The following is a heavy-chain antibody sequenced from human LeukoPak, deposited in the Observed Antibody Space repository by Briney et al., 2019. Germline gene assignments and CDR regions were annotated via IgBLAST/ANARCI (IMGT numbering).Heavy chain of an antibody. Sequence: GGSLRLSCAASGFTFSNFAMHSVRQAPGKGLEWVSFIRYDGSNKYYADSVKGRFTISRDNSKNTLYLQMNSLRAEDTAVYYCAKTTIVGVTVDAFDIWGQGTMVTVSS. CDR3: AKTTIVGVTVDAFDI. D-gene: IGHD1-26*01. J-gene: IGHJ3*02. CDR2: IRYDGSNK. V-gene: IGHV3-30*02. CDR1: GFTFSNFA.